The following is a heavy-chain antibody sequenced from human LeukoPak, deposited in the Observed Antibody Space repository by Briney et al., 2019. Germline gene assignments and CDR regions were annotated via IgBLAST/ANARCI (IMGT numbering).Heavy chain of an antibody. CDR3: ARISFRSPDY. D-gene: IGHD2/OR15-2a*01. CDR2: INQDGSEK. Sequence: GGSLRLSCVDSEVIFSNFWMTWVRQAPGKGLEWVANINQDGSEKYSADSVRGRFTISRDNAKNSLYLQMDSLRVEDTAAYFCARISFRSPDYWGQGTLVTISS. CDR1: EVIFSNFW. V-gene: IGHV3-7*01. J-gene: IGHJ4*02.